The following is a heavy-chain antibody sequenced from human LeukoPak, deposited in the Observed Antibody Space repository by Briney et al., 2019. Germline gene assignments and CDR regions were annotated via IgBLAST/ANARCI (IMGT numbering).Heavy chain of an antibody. CDR2: IKHDGSEK. V-gene: IGHV3-7*03. CDR3: ARDQYDTWSRRGNFDS. CDR1: GFIFTGYF. Sequence: GGSLRLSCAASGFIFTGYFMSWVRQAPGKGLEWVASIKHDGSEKYYVDSVRGRFTISRDNTKNLLYLQMNSLRVEDTAVFYCARDQYDTWSRRGNFDSWGQGTLVIVSS. J-gene: IGHJ4*02. D-gene: IGHD3-3*01.